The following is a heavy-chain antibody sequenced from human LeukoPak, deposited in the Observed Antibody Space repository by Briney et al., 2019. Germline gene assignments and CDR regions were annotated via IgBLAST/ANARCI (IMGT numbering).Heavy chain of an antibody. CDR2: INHSGST. CDR1: GGSFSGYY. V-gene: IGHV4-34*01. Sequence: SETLSLTCAVYGGSFSGYYWSWIRQPPGKGLEWIGEINHSGSTNYNPSLKSRVTISVDTSKNQFSLKLSSVTAADTAVYYCARDFRDGYNLGVDWGQGTLVTVSS. D-gene: IGHD5-24*01. J-gene: IGHJ4*02. CDR3: ARDFRDGYNLGVD.